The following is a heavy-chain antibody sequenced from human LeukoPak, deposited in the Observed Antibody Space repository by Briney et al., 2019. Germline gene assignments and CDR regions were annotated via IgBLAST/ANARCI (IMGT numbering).Heavy chain of an antibody. J-gene: IGHJ4*02. V-gene: IGHV1-69*13. CDR3: AREVRIGYYDSSGYYLDY. CDR2: IIPIFGTA. Sequence: GASVKVSCKASGGTFSSYAISWVRQAPGQGPEWMGGIIPIFGTANYAQKFQGRVTITADESTSTAYMELSSLRSEDTAVYYCAREVRIGYYDSSGYYLDYWGQGTLVTVSS. D-gene: IGHD3-22*01. CDR1: GGTFSSYA.